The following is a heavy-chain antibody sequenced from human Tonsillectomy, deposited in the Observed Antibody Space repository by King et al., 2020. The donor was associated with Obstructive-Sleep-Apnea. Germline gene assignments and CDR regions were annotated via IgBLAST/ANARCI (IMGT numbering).Heavy chain of an antibody. J-gene: IGHJ4*02. Sequence: QLQESGPGLVKPSETLSLNCTVSGCSISSFYLSWVRQPPGKGLEWIVDIYYRGITRYNPPLKRRVTISVDTSKNQFSLKLSSVIAADTAVYYCARGREMATIGFDYWGQGTLVTVSS. CDR2: IYYRGIT. CDR1: GCSISSFY. CDR3: ARGREMATIGFDY. D-gene: IGHD5-24*01. V-gene: IGHV4-59*01.